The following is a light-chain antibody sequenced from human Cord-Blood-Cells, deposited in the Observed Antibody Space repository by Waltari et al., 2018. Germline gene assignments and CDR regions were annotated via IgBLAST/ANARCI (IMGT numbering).Light chain of an antibody. CDR1: PSVLYSSNNKNY. Sequence: DIVMTQSPDSLAVSLGDTATINCKSSPSVLYSSNNKNYLTWYQQKPGQPPKLLIYWASTRESGVPDRFSGSGSGTDFTLTISSLQAEDVAVYYCQQYYSTPDTFGQGTKLEIK. CDR2: WAS. CDR3: QQYYSTPDT. V-gene: IGKV4-1*01. J-gene: IGKJ2*01.